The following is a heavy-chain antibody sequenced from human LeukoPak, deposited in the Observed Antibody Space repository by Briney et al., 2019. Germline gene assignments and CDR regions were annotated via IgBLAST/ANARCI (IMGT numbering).Heavy chain of an antibody. CDR3: VRDPRGSGSADY. Sequence: PSETLSLTCTVSGASISSYYWSWIRQPPGKGLEWIGYIYYSGSTKYNPSLKSRVTISVDTSKNQFSLKLSSVTAADTAVYYCVRDPRGSGSADYWGQGTLVTVSS. D-gene: IGHD3-10*01. CDR2: IYYSGST. V-gene: IGHV4-59*01. J-gene: IGHJ4*02. CDR1: GASISSYY.